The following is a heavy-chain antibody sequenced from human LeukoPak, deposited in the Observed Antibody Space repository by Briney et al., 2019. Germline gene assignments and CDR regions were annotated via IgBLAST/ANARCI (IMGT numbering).Heavy chain of an antibody. CDR2: IYYSGST. CDR3: ARDSYSSGWADAFDI. D-gene: IGHD6-19*01. Sequence: SETLSLTCTVSGGSISSYYWSWIRQPPGKGPEWIGYIYYSGSTNYNPSLKSRVTISVDTSKNQFSLKLSSVTAADTAVYYCARDSYSSGWADAFDIWGQGTMVTVSS. CDR1: GGSISSYY. J-gene: IGHJ3*02. V-gene: IGHV4-59*01.